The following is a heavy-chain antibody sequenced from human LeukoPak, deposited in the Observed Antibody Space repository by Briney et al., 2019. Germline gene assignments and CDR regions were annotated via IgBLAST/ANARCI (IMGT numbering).Heavy chain of an antibody. D-gene: IGHD3-16*01. CDR3: TRRLDD. Sequence: GGSLRLSCAASGFSFNSDWMDWVRQAPGKGLEWVANVKHDESEKNYLDSVKGRFTISRDNAQNSLYLQMNGLGVEDTAVYYCTRRLDDWGQGTLVTVSS. CDR2: VKHDESEK. V-gene: IGHV3-7*01. CDR1: GFSFNSDW. J-gene: IGHJ4*02.